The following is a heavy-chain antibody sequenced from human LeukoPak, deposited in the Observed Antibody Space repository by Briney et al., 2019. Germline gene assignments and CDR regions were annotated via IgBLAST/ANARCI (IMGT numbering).Heavy chain of an antibody. CDR3: TTDRGDCSGGSCYEVIDY. J-gene: IGHJ4*02. CDR1: GFTFSNAW. CDR2: IKSKTDGGTT. V-gene: IGHV3-15*01. D-gene: IGHD2-15*01. Sequence: PGGSLRLSCAASGFTFSNAWMSWVRQAPGKGLEWVGRIKSKTDGGTTDYAAPVKGRFTISRDDSKNTLYLQMNSLETEDTAVYYCTTDRGDCSGGSCYEVIDYWGQGTLVTVSS.